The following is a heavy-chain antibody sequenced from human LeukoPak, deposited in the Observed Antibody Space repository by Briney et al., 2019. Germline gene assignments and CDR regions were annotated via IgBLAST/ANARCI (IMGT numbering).Heavy chain of an antibody. CDR1: GFTFSSYA. V-gene: IGHV3-30*04. D-gene: IGHD2-2*01. CDR2: ISYDGSNK. Sequence: GGSLRLSCAASGFTFSSYAMHWVRQAPGKGLEWVAVISYDGSNKYYADSVKGRFTISRDNSKNTLYLQMNSLRAEDTAVYYCARDIGYCSSTSCSYYFDYWGQGTLVIVPS. J-gene: IGHJ4*02. CDR3: ARDIGYCSSTSCSYYFDY.